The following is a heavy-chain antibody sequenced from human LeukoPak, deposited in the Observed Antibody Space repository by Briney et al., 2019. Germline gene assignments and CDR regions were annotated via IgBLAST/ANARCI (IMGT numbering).Heavy chain of an antibody. V-gene: IGHV4-38-2*02. Sequence: ASETLSLTCTVSGYSISSGYYWGWIRQPPGKGLEWIGCIYHSGSTYYNPSLKSRVTISVDTSKNQFSLKLSSVTAADTAVYYCARGTYDYVWGSYRSQGMVFDYWGQGTLVTVSS. CDR3: ARGTYDYVWGSYRSQGMVFDY. CDR2: IYHSGST. J-gene: IGHJ4*02. D-gene: IGHD3-16*02. CDR1: GYSISSGYY.